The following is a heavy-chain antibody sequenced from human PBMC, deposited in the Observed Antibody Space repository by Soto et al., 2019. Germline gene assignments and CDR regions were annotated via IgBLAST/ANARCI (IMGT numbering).Heavy chain of an antibody. Sequence: EVQLVESGGGLVKPGGSLRLSCISSGFTFRTYTMNWVRQAPGKGLEWVSGIRGFSPYTFYAESVKGRFTISRDNAKNSLYLQMNSLRADETAVYYCARDRGYDAHDYYYNAMDVWGQGTTVTVSS. V-gene: IGHV3-21*01. CDR3: ARDRGYDAHDYYYNAMDV. J-gene: IGHJ6*02. CDR2: IRGFSPYT. D-gene: IGHD2-15*01. CDR1: GFTFRTYT.